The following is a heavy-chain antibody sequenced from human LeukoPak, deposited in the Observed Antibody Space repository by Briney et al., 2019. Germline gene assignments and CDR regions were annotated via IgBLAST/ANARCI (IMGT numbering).Heavy chain of an antibody. J-gene: IGHJ4*03. CDR2: ISSSGDT. V-gene: IGHV3-23*01. CDR1: GFTFTKYA. D-gene: IGHD1-26*01. Sequence: PGGSLRLSCAASGFTFTKYAMSWVRQAPGKGLEWLSAISSSGDTYYADSVRGRFTISRDNSKNTVYLQMNRLRAEDTAVYYCAKDAVGGTAYYFDCWGQGTMVTVSS. CDR3: AKDAVGGTAYYFDC.